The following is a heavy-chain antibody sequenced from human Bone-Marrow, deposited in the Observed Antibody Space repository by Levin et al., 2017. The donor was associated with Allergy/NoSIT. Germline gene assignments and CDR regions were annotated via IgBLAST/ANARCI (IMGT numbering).Heavy chain of an antibody. V-gene: IGHV4-30-4*01. CDR3: ARVGRFCSGTSCLPGQEEI. CDR1: GDSLKSGNFY. D-gene: IGHD2-15*01. J-gene: IGHJ6*02. Sequence: SETLSLTCTVSGDSLKSGNFYWSWIRQPPGQGLEWIGYVHHSGTTYYNPSLKSRVSTSVDTSTNQFSLNVSSVTAAATAVYFCARVGRFCSGTSCLPGQEEIWGQGTTVTVAS. CDR2: VHHSGTT.